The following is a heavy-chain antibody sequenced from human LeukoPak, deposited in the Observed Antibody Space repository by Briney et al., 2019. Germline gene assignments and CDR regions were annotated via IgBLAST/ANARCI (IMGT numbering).Heavy chain of an antibody. Sequence: SETLSLTCTVSGGSTSSAGYYWTWIRQHPGKGLEWIGYIYHSGSTYYSPSLQSRVTFSVDTSKNQFSLKLTSVTAADTAVYYCARSFGESYFDYWGQGILVTVSS. CDR3: ARSFGESYFDY. D-gene: IGHD3-10*01. CDR2: IYHSGST. J-gene: IGHJ4*02. CDR1: GGSTSSAGYY. V-gene: IGHV4-31*03.